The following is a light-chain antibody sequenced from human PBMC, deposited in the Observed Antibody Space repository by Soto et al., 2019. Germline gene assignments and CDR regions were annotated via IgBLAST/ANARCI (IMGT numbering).Light chain of an antibody. CDR2: DVS. CDR1: SSDVGGYNY. Sequence: QSALTQPASVSGSPGQSITLSCTGTSSDVGGYNYFSWYQHHPGKAPKLRIYDVSNRPSGVSNRFSGSKSGNTASLTISGRQPEDEADYYCCSYTTSNTRQIVFGTGTKLTVL. CDR3: CSYTTSNTRQIV. V-gene: IGLV2-14*03. J-gene: IGLJ1*01.